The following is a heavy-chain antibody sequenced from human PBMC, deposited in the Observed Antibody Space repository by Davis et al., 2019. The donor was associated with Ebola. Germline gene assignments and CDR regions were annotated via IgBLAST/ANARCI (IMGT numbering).Heavy chain of an antibody. D-gene: IGHD3-22*01. CDR3: ARDIVYDRSGYYDDY. J-gene: IGHJ4*02. CDR1: GGTFSTYA. Sequence: AASVKVSCKASGGTFSTYAISWVRQAPGQGLEWMGRIIPILGIANYAQKFQGRVTITADKSTSTAYMELSSLRSEDTAVYYCARDIVYDRSGYYDDYWGQGTLVTVSS. CDR2: IIPILGIA. V-gene: IGHV1-69*04.